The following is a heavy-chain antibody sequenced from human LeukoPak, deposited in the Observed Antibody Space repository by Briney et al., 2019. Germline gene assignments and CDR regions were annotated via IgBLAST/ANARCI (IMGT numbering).Heavy chain of an antibody. V-gene: IGHV1-18*01. CDR2: ISAYNGNT. CDR3: ARNAENYDFWSGRNWFDP. D-gene: IGHD3-3*01. J-gene: IGHJ5*02. Sequence: ASVKVSCKASGYTFTSYGISWVRQAPGLGLEWMGWISAYNGNTNYVQKVQGRVTMTTDTSTSTAYMELRSLRSGDTAVYYCARNAENYDFWSGRNWFDPWGQGTLVTVSS. CDR1: GYTFTSYG.